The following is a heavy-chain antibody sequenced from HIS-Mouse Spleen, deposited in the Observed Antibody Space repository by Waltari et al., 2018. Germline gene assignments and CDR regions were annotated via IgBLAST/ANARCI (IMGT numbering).Heavy chain of an antibody. D-gene: IGHD6-13*01. J-gene: IGHJ2*01. CDR1: GGSISSSSYY. CDR2: IYYRGRT. V-gene: IGHV4-39*07. Sequence: QLQLQESGPGLVKPSETLSLTCTVSGGSISSSSYYWGWIRQPPGKGLEWNGRIYYRGRTDYSPSLRGRVTISVETSKNRFSLKLGSGAAADTAVYYCAREIPYSSSWYDWYFDLWGRGTLVTVSS. CDR3: AREIPYSSSWYDWYFDL.